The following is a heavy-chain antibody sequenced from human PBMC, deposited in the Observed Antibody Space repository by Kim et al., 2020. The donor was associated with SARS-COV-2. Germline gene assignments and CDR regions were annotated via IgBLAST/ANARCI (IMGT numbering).Heavy chain of an antibody. CDR3: ARGGQQLVEWDYYYYGMDV. CDR1: GGTLSSHV. CDR2: IVPRFGLV. V-gene: IGHV1-69*10. D-gene: IGHD6-13*01. Sequence: SVKVSCKAPGGTLSSHVFSWVRQAPGQGLEWMGGIVPRFGLVNYAQKFQGRVTITADISTSTVYMDLSSLRSEDTAVFYCARGGQQLVEWDYYYYGMDVWGQGTTVTVSS. J-gene: IGHJ6*02.